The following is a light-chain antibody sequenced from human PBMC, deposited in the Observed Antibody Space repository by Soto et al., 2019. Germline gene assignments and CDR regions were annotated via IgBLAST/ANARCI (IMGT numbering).Light chain of an antibody. CDR3: SSYTSSSTPGV. CDR1: SSDVGGYNY. Sequence: QSVLTQPASVSGSPGQSITISCTGTSSDVGGYNYVSWYQQHPGKAPKLMIYDVSNRPSGVSNRFSGSKSGNTASLTISGLQAEDEADYYCSSYTSSSTPGVFGGGTKLPVL. V-gene: IGLV2-14*01. J-gene: IGLJ3*02. CDR2: DVS.